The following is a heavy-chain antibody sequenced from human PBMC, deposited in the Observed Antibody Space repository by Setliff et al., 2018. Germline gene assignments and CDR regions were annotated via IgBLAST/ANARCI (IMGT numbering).Heavy chain of an antibody. CDR1: GFTFSSYS. J-gene: IGHJ4*02. Sequence: GGSLRLSCAASGFTFSSYSMNWVRQAPGKGLEWVSSISSSSSYIYYADSVKGRFTISRDNAKNSLYLQMNSLRGEDTAVYYCARQDTAMSRPRGYFDYWGQGTLVTVSS. D-gene: IGHD5-18*01. V-gene: IGHV3-21*01. CDR2: ISSSSSYI. CDR3: ARQDTAMSRPRGYFDY.